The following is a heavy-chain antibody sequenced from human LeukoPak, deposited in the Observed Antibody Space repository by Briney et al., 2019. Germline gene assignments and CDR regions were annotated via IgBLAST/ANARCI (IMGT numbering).Heavy chain of an antibody. CDR1: GYTFTSYA. D-gene: IGHD3-22*01. J-gene: IGHJ3*02. V-gene: IGHV7-4-1*02. Sequence: GASVKVSCKASGYTFTSYAMNWVRQATGQGLEWMGWIDTNTGNPTYAQGFTGRFVFSLDTSVNTAYLQISSLKAEDTAVYYCARTGDSSGYDAFDIWGQGTMVTVSS. CDR3: ARTGDSSGYDAFDI. CDR2: IDTNTGNP.